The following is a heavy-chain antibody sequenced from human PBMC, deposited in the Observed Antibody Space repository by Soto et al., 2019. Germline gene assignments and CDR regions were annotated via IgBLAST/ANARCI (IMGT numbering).Heavy chain of an antibody. J-gene: IGHJ2*01. V-gene: IGHV1-69*05. CDR3: ARGNQRWLQLWYFDL. CDR1: GGTFSSYA. Sequence: QVQLVQSGAEVKKPGSSVKVSCKASGGTFSSYAISWVRQAPGQGLEWMGGIIPIFGTVNYAQKFQGRVTITPDESTSTAYMELSSLRSEDTAVYYCARGNQRWLQLWYFDLWGRGTLVTVSS. CDR2: IIPIFGTV. D-gene: IGHD5-12*01.